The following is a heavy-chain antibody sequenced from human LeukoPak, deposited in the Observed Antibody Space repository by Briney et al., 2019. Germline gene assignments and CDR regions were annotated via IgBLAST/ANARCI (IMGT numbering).Heavy chain of an antibody. CDR1: GGSVSSGSYY. CDR3: ARNRLHGSGSGDFDY. J-gene: IGHJ4*02. CDR2: IYNSGST. V-gene: IGHV4-61*01. Sequence: SETLSLTCTVSGGSVSSGSYYWNWIRQPPGKGLEWIGYIYNSGSTNYSPSLKSRVTISVDTSKNQFSLRLSSVTPADTAVYYCARNRLHGSGSGDFDYWGQGTLVTVSS. D-gene: IGHD3-10*01.